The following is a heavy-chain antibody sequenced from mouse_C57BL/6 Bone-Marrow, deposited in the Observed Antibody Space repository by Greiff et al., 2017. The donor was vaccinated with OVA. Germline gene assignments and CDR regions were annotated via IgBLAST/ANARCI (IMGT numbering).Heavy chain of an antibody. CDR2: INPGSGGT. V-gene: IGHV1-54*01. D-gene: IGHD1-1*01. Sequence: QVQLKQSGAELVRPGTSVKVSCKASGYAFTNYLIEWVKQRPGQGLEWIGVINPGSGGTNYNEKFKGKATLTADKSSSTAYMQLSSLTSEDSAVYFCASFYYYGSSPHFDYWGQGTTLTVSS. CDR1: GYAFTNYL. J-gene: IGHJ2*01. CDR3: ASFYYYGSSPHFDY.